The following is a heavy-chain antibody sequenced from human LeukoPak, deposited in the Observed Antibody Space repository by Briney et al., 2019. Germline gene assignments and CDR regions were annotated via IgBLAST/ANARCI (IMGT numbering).Heavy chain of an antibody. Sequence: GGSLRLSCAASGFTFSCYSMNWVRQAPGKGLEWVSSIYGSSTYIYYADSVKGRFTISRDNSQNSLYLLMNSLRAEDTAVYYCAGTLGYCSSSFCYLKYWGQGTLVTVSS. J-gene: IGHJ4*02. D-gene: IGHD2-2*01. CDR1: GFTFSCYS. CDR3: AGTLGYCSSSFCYLKY. V-gene: IGHV3-21*01. CDR2: IYGSSTYI.